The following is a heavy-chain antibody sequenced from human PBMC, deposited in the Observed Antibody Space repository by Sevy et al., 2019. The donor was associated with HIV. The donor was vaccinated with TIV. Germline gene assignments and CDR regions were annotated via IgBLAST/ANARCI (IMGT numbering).Heavy chain of an antibody. CDR1: GGSISSSSYY. J-gene: IGHJ5*02. Sequence: SETLSLTCIVSGGSISSSSYYWGWIRQPPGKGLEWIGSIYYSGSTYYNPSLKSRVTISVDTSKNQFSLKLSSVTAADTAVYYCARHGRVVAANNWFDPWGQGTLVTVSS. V-gene: IGHV4-39*01. CDR2: IYYSGST. CDR3: ARHGRVVAANNWFDP. D-gene: IGHD2-15*01.